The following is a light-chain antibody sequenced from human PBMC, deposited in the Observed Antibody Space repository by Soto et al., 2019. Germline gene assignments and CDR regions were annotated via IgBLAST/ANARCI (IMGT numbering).Light chain of an antibody. CDR3: QQYNNWPPLT. CDR1: QSVSSN. Sequence: EIVMTQSPATLSVSPGERATLSCRASQSVSSNLAWYQQKPGQAPRLLIYGASTGATGIPARISGSGSGTEFTLTISSLQSEDFAIYCCQQYNNWPPLTFGGGTKVEIK. CDR2: GAS. V-gene: IGKV3-15*01. J-gene: IGKJ4*01.